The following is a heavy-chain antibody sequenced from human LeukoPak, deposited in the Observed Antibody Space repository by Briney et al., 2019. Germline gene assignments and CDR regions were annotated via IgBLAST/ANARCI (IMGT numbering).Heavy chain of an antibody. CDR3: ARDLGPYCSSTSCYTGYYYMDV. CDR1: GGSISSYY. D-gene: IGHD2-2*02. Sequence: SETLSLTCTVSGGSISSYYWSWLRQPPGKGLEWIGYIYYSGSTNYNPSLKSRVTISEDTSKNQFSLKLSSVTAADTAVYYCARDLGPYCSSTSCYTGYYYMDVWGKGTTVTVSS. CDR2: IYYSGST. V-gene: IGHV4-59*01. J-gene: IGHJ6*03.